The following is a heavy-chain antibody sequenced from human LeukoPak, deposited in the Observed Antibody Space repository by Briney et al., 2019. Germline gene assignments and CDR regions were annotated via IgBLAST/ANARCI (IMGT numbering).Heavy chain of an antibody. CDR2: LRGRGAST. CDR3: AKHSGSVSGYWFDP. CDR1: GLPYNIYA. V-gene: IGHV3-23*01. J-gene: IGHJ5*02. D-gene: IGHD5-12*01. Sequence: GGPVTLPCAPSGLPYNIYAVLGPRHTPEGTLMCFRTLRGRGASTYYAGSVKGLFTNFRDNSRSTLYLQMNSLRAEDTAVYYCAKHSGSVSGYWFDPWGQGTRVSVS.